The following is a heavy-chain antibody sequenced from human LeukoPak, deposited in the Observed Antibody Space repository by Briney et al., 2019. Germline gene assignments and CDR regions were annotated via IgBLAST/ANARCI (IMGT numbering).Heavy chain of an antibody. CDR3: ARAPRLLDS. V-gene: IGHV4-4*09. J-gene: IGHJ4*02. CDR2: IYNDIT. CDR1: GASITTYY. D-gene: IGHD1-1*01. Sequence: SETLSLTCTVSGASITTYYWTWLRQAPGKGLEFLAYIYNDITNYNPSLKSRATISIDAFKNQVSLRLSSVTAADTAVYYCARAPRLLDSWGQGSLVTVAS.